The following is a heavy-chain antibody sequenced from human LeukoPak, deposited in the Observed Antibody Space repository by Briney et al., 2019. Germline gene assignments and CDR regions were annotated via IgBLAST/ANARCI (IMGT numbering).Heavy chain of an antibody. CDR1: GVSISSYY. Sequence: PSETLSLTCTVSGVSISSYYWSWIRQPAGKGLEWIGRIYTSGSTNYNPSLKSRVTMSVDTSKNQFSLKLSSVTAADTAVYYCARDGRYYYDSSGYEGFDYWGQGTLVTVSS. V-gene: IGHV4-4*07. D-gene: IGHD3-22*01. CDR3: ARDGRYYYDSSGYEGFDY. J-gene: IGHJ4*02. CDR2: IYTSGST.